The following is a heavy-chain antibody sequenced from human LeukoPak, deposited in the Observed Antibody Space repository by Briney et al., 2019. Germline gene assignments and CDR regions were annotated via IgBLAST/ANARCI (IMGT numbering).Heavy chain of an antibody. V-gene: IGHV1-24*01. J-gene: IGHJ4*02. Sequence: ASVKVSCKVSGYTLTELSMHWVRQAPGKGLEWMGGFDPEDGETIYAQKFQGRVTMTEDTSTDTAYMELSSLRSEDTAVYYCATRGYNGYDYDYFDYWGQGTLVTVSS. D-gene: IGHD5-12*01. CDR3: ATRGYNGYDYDYFDY. CDR1: GYTLTELS. CDR2: FDPEDGET.